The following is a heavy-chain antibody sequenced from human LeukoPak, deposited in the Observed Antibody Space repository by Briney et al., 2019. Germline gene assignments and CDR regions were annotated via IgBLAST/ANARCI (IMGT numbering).Heavy chain of an antibody. CDR3: ARDYYDSGLDY. D-gene: IGHD3-22*01. CDR2: IYYSGST. V-gene: IGHV4-59*01. Sequence: SETLSLTCTVSGGSISSYYWSWIRQPPGKGLEWIGYIYYSGSTNYNPSLKSRVTTSVDTSKNQFSLKLSSVTAADTAVYYCARDYYDSGLDYWGQGTLVTVSS. CDR1: GGSISSYY. J-gene: IGHJ4*02.